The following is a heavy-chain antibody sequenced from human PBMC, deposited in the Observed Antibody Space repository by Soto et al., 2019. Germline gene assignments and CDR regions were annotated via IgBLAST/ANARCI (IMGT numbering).Heavy chain of an antibody. CDR1: GFTFSSKS. CDR2: ISGSGGST. J-gene: IGHJ4*02. D-gene: IGHD1-1*01. V-gene: IGHV3-23*01. CDR3: ARDLERRTMRNLGV. Sequence: PGGSLRLSCAASGFTFSSKSMSWVRQPPGKGLEWVSGISGSGGSTYYADSVKGRFTISRDNSKNTVFLQMNSLRVEDTAVYYCARDLERRTMRNLGVWGQGILVTVSS.